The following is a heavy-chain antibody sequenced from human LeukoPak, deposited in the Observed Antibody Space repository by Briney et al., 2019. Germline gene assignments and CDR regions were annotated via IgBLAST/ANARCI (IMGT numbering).Heavy chain of an antibody. CDR3: AKDHYGGGL. J-gene: IGHJ4*02. D-gene: IGHD4-23*01. Sequence: GGSLRLSCAASGFTSSSYWMSWVRQAPGKGLEWVANIKPDGSDKKYVDSVRGRFTISRDNAKNSLYLQMNSLRVEDTAVYYCAKDHYGGGLWGQGTLVTVSS. V-gene: IGHV3-7*01. CDR2: IKPDGSDK. CDR1: GFTSSSYW.